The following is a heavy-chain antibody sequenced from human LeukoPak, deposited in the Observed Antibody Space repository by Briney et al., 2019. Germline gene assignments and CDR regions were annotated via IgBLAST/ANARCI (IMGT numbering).Heavy chain of an antibody. D-gene: IGHD6-13*01. J-gene: IGHJ4*02. CDR3: AKTRPLDSSSWPHGDY. Sequence: GGSLRLSCAASGFTFSSYAMSWVRQAPGKGLEWVSAISGSGDSTYYGDSVKGRFTISRDNSKNTLYLQMNSLRADDTAVYYCAKTRPLDSSSWPHGDYWGQGTLVTVSS. CDR2: ISGSGDST. CDR1: GFTFSSYA. V-gene: IGHV3-23*01.